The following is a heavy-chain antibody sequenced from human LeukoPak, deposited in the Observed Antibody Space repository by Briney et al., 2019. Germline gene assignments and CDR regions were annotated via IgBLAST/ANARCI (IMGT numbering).Heavy chain of an antibody. CDR3: ARFIAAPYYFDY. V-gene: IGHV3-21*01. D-gene: IGHD6-13*01. Sequence: PGGSLRLSCAASGFTFSSFTMNWVRQAPGKGLEWVSSISSSSSYIYYADSVKGRFTISRDNAKNSLYLQMNSLRAEDTAVYYCARFIAAPYYFDYWGRGTLVTVSS. J-gene: IGHJ4*02. CDR1: GFTFSSFT. CDR2: ISSSSSYI.